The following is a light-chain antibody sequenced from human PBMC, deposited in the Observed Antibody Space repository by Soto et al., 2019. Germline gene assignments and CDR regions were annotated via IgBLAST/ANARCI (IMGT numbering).Light chain of an antibody. Sequence: EIVLTQSPGTLSLSPGERATLSCRASQSVTSSYLAWYQQKPGQAPRLLIYGASSRATGIPDRFSGSGSGTDFTLTIAGLEPADSAVYYCRQYSSSPITFGQGTRLEIK. CDR1: QSVTSSY. CDR3: RQYSSSPIT. V-gene: IGKV3-20*01. J-gene: IGKJ5*01. CDR2: GAS.